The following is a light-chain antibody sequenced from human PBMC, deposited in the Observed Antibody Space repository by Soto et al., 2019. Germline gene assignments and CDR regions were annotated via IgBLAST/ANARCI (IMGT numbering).Light chain of an antibody. V-gene: IGKV1-33*01. CDR2: GAS. Sequence: DIQMTQSPSSLSASVGDRVTITCRASQGISNYLAWYQQKPGKAPVSLIYGASALQSGVPSRFRGSGSGTDFTFTISRLQPEDIATYYCQQYENLPTFGQGTRLEIK. CDR1: QGISNY. CDR3: QQYENLPT. J-gene: IGKJ5*01.